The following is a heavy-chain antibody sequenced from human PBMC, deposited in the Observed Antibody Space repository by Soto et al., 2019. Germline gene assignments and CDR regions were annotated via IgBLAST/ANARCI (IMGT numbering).Heavy chain of an antibody. CDR1: GFTFSSYS. CDR3: ARGLYYYDSSAYYSP. D-gene: IGHD3-22*01. Sequence: EVQLVESGGGLVKPGGSLRLSCAASGFTFSSYSMNWVRQAPGKGLEWVSSISSSSSYIYYADSVKGRFTISRDNAKNPLYLQMNSLRAEDTAVYYCARGLYYYDSSAYYSPWGQGTLVTVSS. CDR2: ISSSSSYI. V-gene: IGHV3-21*01. J-gene: IGHJ5*02.